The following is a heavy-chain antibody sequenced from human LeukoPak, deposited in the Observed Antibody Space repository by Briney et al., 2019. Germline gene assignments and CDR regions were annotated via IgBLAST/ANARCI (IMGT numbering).Heavy chain of an antibody. J-gene: IGHJ3*02. CDR2: IYSGGNT. D-gene: IGHD3-16*01. Sequence: GGSLRLSCAASGFSVSSNYMSWVRQAPGKGLEWVSVIYSGGNTYYADSVKGRFTISRDNSKNTLYLQMNSLRAEDTAVYYCARDGMITAYAFDIWGQGTMVTVSS. V-gene: IGHV3-53*01. CDR1: GFSVSSNY. CDR3: ARDGMITAYAFDI.